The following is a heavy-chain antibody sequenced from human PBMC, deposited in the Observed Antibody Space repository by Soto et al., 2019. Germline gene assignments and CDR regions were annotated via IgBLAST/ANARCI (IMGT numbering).Heavy chain of an antibody. J-gene: IGHJ5*02. CDR1: GGSISSGGYY. CDR2: IYYSGST. D-gene: IGHD5-12*01. CDR3: AREEGGGYDHRWFDP. Sequence: QVQLQESGPGLVKPSQTLSLTCTISGGSISSGGYYWSWIRQHPGKGLEWIGYIYYSGSTYYNPSLKSRVTISVDTSKNQFSLKLSSVTAADTAVYYCAREEGGGYDHRWFDPWGQGTLVTVSS. V-gene: IGHV4-31*03.